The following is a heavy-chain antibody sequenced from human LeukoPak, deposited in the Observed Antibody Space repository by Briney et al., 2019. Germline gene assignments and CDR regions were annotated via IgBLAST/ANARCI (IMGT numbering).Heavy chain of an antibody. J-gene: IGHJ4*02. D-gene: IGHD5-24*01. Sequence: GGSLRLSCAASGFTFSSYSMNWVRQAPGKGLEWVSYISSSSSTIYYADSVKGRFTISRDNAKNSLYLQMNSLRAEDTAVYYCARASFQRWLQLGGDWGQGTLVTVSS. CDR2: ISSSSSTI. CDR3: ARASFQRWLQLGGD. V-gene: IGHV3-48*01. CDR1: GFTFSSYS.